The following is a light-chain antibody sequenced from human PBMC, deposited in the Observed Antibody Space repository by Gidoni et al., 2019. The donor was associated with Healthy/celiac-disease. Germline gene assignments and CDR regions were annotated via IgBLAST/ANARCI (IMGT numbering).Light chain of an antibody. V-gene: IGKV2-28*01. Sequence: DMVMPQSPLSLLVTPGEPASIPCRSSQSLLQSNGYNYLDWYLQKPGQSPQLLIYLGSNRASGVPDRFSGSGSGTDFTLKISRVEAEDVGVYYCMQARQTPRTFGGGTKVEIK. CDR1: QSLLQSNGYNY. CDR3: MQARQTPRT. CDR2: LGS. J-gene: IGKJ4*01.